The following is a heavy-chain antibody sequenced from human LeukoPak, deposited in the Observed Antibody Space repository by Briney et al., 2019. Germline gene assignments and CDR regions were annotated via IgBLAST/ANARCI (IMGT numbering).Heavy chain of an antibody. J-gene: IGHJ4*02. CDR3: ARDYYGSGSYLGY. CDR2: ISSSSSYI. V-gene: IGHV3-21*01. CDR1: GFTFSSYS. Sequence: GGSLRLSCAASGFTFSSYSMSWVRQAPGKGLEWVSSISSSSSYIYYADSVKGRFTISRDNAKNSLYLQMNSLRAGDTAVYYCARDYYGSGSYLGYWGQGTLVTVSS. D-gene: IGHD3-10*01.